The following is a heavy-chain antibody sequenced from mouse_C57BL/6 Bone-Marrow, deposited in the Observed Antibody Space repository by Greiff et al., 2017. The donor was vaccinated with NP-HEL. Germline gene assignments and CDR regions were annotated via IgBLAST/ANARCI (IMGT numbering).Heavy chain of an antibody. D-gene: IGHD2-3*01. J-gene: IGHJ4*01. CDR1: GYTFTEYT. CDR3: ARHEPLDGYYPDYYAMDY. V-gene: IGHV1-62-2*01. CDR2: FYPGSGSI. Sequence: VKLQESGAELVKPGASVKLSCKASGYTFTEYTIHWVKQRSGQGLEWIGWFYPGSGSIKYNEKFKDKATLTADKSSSTVYMELSRLTSEDSAVYFCARHEPLDGYYPDYYAMDYWGQGTSVTVSS.